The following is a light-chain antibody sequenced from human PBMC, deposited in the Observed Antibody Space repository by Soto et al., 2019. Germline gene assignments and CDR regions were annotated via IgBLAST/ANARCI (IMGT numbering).Light chain of an antibody. Sequence: QSALTQPVSVSGSPGQSITISCTGTSSDVGGYNFVSWYQTHPGKAPKLMIFEVSHRPSGVSDGFSGSKSGNTDSLTISGLHAEDEADYYCSSYTSSITYVFGTGTKLTVL. CDR2: EVS. V-gene: IGLV2-14*03. CDR1: SSDVGGYNF. CDR3: SSYTSSITYV. J-gene: IGLJ1*01.